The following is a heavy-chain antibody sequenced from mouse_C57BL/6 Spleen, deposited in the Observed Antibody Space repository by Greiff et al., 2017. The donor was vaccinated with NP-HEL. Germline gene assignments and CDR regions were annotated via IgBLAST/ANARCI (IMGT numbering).Heavy chain of an antibody. D-gene: IGHD2-5*01. CDR1: GFTFSSYA. J-gene: IGHJ2*01. Sequence: EVQRVESGGGLVKPGGSLKLSCAASGFTFSSYAMSWVRQTPETRLEWVATISDGGSYTYYPDNVKGRFTISRDNAKNNLYLQMSHLKSEDTAMYYCAREGYSNYYFDDWGQGTTLTVSS. V-gene: IGHV5-4*01. CDR3: AREGYSNYYFDD. CDR2: ISDGGSYT.